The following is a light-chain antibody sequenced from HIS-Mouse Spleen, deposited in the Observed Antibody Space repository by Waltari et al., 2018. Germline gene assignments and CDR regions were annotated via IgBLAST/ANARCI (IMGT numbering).Light chain of an antibody. CDR1: ALPKKY. V-gene: IGLV3-10*01. Sequence: SYELTQPPSVSVSPGQTARITCSGDALPKKYAYWYQQKSGQAPVLVIYEDRKRPSGIPEGVVGPSSGTMATLTISGAQVEDEADYYCYSTDSSGNHRVFGGGTKLTVL. CDR3: YSTDSSGNHRV. CDR2: EDR. J-gene: IGLJ2*01.